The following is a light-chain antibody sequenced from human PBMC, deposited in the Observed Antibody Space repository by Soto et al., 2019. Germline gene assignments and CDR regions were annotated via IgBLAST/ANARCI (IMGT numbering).Light chain of an antibody. V-gene: IGLV1-44*01. CDR2: TSN. CDR3: AAWDDSLNGVV. Sequence: QAVVTQPPSASGTPGQRVTISCSGSSSNIGSNIVNWYQQLPGTAPKLLIFTSNQRPSGVPDRFSGSKSGTSASLAISGLQSEDEADYYCAAWDDSLNGVVFGGGTKLTVL. J-gene: IGLJ2*01. CDR1: SSNIGSNI.